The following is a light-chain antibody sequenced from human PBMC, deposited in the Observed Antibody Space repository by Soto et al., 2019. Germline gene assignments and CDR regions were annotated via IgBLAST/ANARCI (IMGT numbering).Light chain of an antibody. Sequence: EIVLTQSPATLSLSPGERATLSCRASQSVRRYLAWYQQKPGQAPRLLIYDASNRATGIPARFSGSGSGTDFTLTISSLEPEDFAVYYCQQGSNWPPITFGQGTRLEIK. CDR3: QQGSNWPPIT. CDR2: DAS. CDR1: QSVRRY. V-gene: IGKV3-11*01. J-gene: IGKJ5*01.